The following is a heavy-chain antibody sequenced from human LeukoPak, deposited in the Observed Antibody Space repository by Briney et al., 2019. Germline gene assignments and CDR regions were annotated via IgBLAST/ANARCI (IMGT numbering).Heavy chain of an antibody. CDR1: GFTFSSYG. V-gene: IGHV3-30*18. D-gene: IGHD3-10*01. Sequence: PGGSLRLSCAASGFTFSSYGMHWVRQAPGKGLEWVAVISYDGSNKYYADSVKGRFTISRDNSKNTLYLQMNSLRAEDTAVYYCAKDQYYYGSGSYSHYFDYWAREPWSPSPQ. CDR2: ISYDGSNK. CDR3: AKDQYYYGSGSYSHYFDY. J-gene: IGHJ4*02.